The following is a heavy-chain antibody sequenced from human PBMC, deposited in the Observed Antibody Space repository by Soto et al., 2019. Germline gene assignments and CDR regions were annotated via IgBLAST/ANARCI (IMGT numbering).Heavy chain of an antibody. CDR2: ISYDGSNK. CDR1: GFTFSSYA. CDR3: AREWAAVAGNSYYGMDV. J-gene: IGHJ6*02. D-gene: IGHD6-19*01. V-gene: IGHV3-30-3*01. Sequence: QVQLVESGGGVVQPGRSLRLSCAASGFTFSSYAMHWVRQGPGKGLEWVAVISYDGSNKYYADSVKGRFTISRDNSTNTLYLQVSSLRAEYTAVYYCAREWAAVAGNSYYGMDVWGQGPTVAVSS.